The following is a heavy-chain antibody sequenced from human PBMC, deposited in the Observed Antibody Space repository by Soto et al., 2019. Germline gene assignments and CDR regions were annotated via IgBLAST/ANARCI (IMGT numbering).Heavy chain of an antibody. CDR2: ISSSGSTI. V-gene: IGHV3-11*01. CDR3: ARDSSAYSGYDRGIDY. D-gene: IGHD5-12*01. Sequence: GGSLRLSCAASGFTFSDYYMSWIHQAPGKGLEWVSYISSSGSTIYYADSVKGRFTISRDNAKNSLYLQMNSLRAEDTAVYYCARDSSAYSGYDRGIDYWGQGTLVTVSS. J-gene: IGHJ4*02. CDR1: GFTFSDYY.